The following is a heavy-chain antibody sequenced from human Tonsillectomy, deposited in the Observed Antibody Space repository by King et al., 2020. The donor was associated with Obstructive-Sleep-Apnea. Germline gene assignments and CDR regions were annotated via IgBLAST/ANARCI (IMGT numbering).Heavy chain of an antibody. CDR1: GFTFRSNA. D-gene: IGHD1/OR15-1a*01. J-gene: IGHJ6*02. V-gene: IGHV3-23*04. CDR3: AKDRTIRGTPFYGMDV. CDR2: ISGNGASI. Sequence: VQLVESGGGLVQPGGSLRLSCAASGFTFRSNAMSWVRQAPAKGLEWVSAISGNGASIYYADSVRGRFTISRDNSKNTLYLQMNSLRAEDTAVYYCAKDRTIRGTPFYGMDVWGPGTTVTVSS.